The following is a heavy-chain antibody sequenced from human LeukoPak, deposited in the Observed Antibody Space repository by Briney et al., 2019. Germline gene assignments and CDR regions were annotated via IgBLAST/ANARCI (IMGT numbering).Heavy chain of an antibody. D-gene: IGHD2-2*03. CDR2: ISSSGSTI. Sequence: GSLRLSCAASGFTFSSYEMNWVRQAPGKGLEWVSYISSSGSTIYYADSVKGRFTISRDNAKNSLYLQMNSLRAEDTAVYYCARDASGYCSSTSCSSGYYYYYMDVWGKGTTVTISS. J-gene: IGHJ6*03. CDR3: ARDASGYCSSTSCSSGYYYYYMDV. V-gene: IGHV3-48*03. CDR1: GFTFSSYE.